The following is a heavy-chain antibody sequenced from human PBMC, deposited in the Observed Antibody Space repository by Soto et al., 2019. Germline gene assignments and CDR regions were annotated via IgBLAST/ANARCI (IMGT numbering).Heavy chain of an antibody. CDR3: AREITDYGMDV. J-gene: IGHJ6*02. Sequence: VQLVQSGAEVKKPGASVKVSCKASEYTFTSYESNWVRQATGQGLEWMGWMNPNSGNTAYAQKFQGRVTMTRNTSISTAYMELSSLRSEDTAVHYCAREITDYGMDVWGQGTTVTVSS. CDR1: EYTFTSYE. V-gene: IGHV1-8*01. D-gene: IGHD1-20*01. CDR2: MNPNSGNT.